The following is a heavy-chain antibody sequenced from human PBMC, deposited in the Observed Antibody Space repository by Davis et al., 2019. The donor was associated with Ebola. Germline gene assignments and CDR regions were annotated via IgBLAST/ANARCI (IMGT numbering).Heavy chain of an antibody. CDR3: ARAPRNGHFDL. CDR1: GGSIDSFN. V-gene: IGHV4-4*07. D-gene: IGHD2-8*01. CDR2: IFNGGNT. Sequence: SETLSLTCTVSGGSIDSFNWYWIRQPAGKGLQYIGHIFNGGNTNHVASLKSRVTMSVDTSTNQFSLNLTSVTAADTATYYCARAPRNGHFDLWGQGILVTVSS. J-gene: IGHJ4*02.